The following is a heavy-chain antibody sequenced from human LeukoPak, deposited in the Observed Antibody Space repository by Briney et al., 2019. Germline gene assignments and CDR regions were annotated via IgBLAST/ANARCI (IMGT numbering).Heavy chain of an antibody. V-gene: IGHV3-64*01. CDR3: ARANSAWYYYAGDY. Sequence: GGSLRLSCAASGFTFSNYAMHWVRQAPGKGLEYVSAISNNGGNTYYANSVKGRFTISRDNSKNTLYLQMGSLRAEDMALYYCARANSAWYYYAGDYWGQGTLVTVSS. CDR2: ISNNGGNT. CDR1: GFTFSNYA. D-gene: IGHD3-10*01. J-gene: IGHJ4*02.